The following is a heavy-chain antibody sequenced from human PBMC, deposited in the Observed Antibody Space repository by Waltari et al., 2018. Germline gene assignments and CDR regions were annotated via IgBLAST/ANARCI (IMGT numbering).Heavy chain of an antibody. CDR3: ARGSGIVVVVTALAFDI. J-gene: IGHJ3*02. D-gene: IGHD2-15*01. V-gene: IGHV1-2*06. CDR1: GYTFTDYY. Sequence: QVQLVQYGAEVTKPGAAVKVSCKTSGYTFTDYYMHWVRQAHGQGLEWMGRINPNSGGTNYAQKFQGRVTITRDTSISTAYMELSRLRSDDTAVYYCARGSGIVVVVTALAFDIWGQGTMVTVSS. CDR2: INPNSGGT.